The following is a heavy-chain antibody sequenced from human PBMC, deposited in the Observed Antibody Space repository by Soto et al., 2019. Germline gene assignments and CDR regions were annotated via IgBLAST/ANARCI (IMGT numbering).Heavy chain of an antibody. J-gene: IGHJ4*02. Sequence: SCKASGYTFTSYAMHWVRQAPGKGLEWVAVISYDGSNKYYADSVKGRFTISRDNSKNTLYLQMNSLRAEDTAVYYCARDVSSRDYFDYWGQGTLVTVSS. CDR3: ARDVSSRDYFDY. CDR2: ISYDGSNK. CDR1: GYTFTSYA. V-gene: IGHV3-30-3*01.